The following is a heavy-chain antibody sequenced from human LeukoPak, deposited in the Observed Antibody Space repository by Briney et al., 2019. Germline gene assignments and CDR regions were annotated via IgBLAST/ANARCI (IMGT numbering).Heavy chain of an antibody. CDR3: AREGNGLNYFDY. V-gene: IGHV3-21*01. J-gene: IGHJ4*02. CDR1: GFTFSSYS. CDR2: ISSSSSYI. D-gene: IGHD3-3*01. Sequence: GGSLRLSCAASGFTFSSYSMTWVRQAPGKGLEWVSSISSSSSYIYYADSVKGRFTISRDNAKNSLYLQMNSLRAEDTAVYYCAREGNGLNYFDYWGQGTLVTVSS.